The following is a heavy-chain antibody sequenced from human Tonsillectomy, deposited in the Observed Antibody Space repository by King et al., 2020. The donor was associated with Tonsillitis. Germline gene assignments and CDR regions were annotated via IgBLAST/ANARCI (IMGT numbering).Heavy chain of an antibody. J-gene: IGHJ4*02. CDR3: ARGDLLRQLDY. CDR2: SYSGGGS. D-gene: IGHD2-15*01. V-gene: IGHV3-53*01. Sequence: EVQLVESGGGLIQPGGSLRLSCAASGFILSDNYMNWVRQAPGKGLEWVAVSYSGGGSYYGDSVKGRFTVSRDNSKNSLYLQMDSLRAEDSALYYCARGDLLRQLDYWGQGTLVTVSS. CDR1: GFILSDNY.